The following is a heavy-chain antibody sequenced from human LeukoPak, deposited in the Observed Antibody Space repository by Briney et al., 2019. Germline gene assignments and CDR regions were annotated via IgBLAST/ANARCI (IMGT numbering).Heavy chain of an antibody. J-gene: IGHJ4*02. CDR3: ASAPKLAAADY. Sequence: GGSLRLSCAASGFTFSTSWMSWVRQAPGKGLEWVAVISYDGSNKYYADSVKGRFTISRDNSKNTLYLQMNSLRAEDTAVYYCASAPKLAAADYWGQGTLVTVSS. V-gene: IGHV3-30-3*01. CDR2: ISYDGSNK. CDR1: GFTFSTSW. D-gene: IGHD6-13*01.